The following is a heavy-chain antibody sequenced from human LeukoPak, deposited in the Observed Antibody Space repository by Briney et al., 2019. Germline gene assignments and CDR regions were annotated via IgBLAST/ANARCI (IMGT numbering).Heavy chain of an antibody. Sequence: ASVKVSCKASGYTFTNYDINWVRQATGQGLEWMGWMNPNSGNTGYAQKFQGRVTMTRNTSISTAYMELSSLRSEDTAVYYCARLTGTRYYYYYGMDVWGQGTTVTVSS. V-gene: IGHV1-8*01. CDR1: GYTFTNYD. D-gene: IGHD3-9*01. CDR2: MNPNSGNT. J-gene: IGHJ6*02. CDR3: ARLTGTRYYYYYGMDV.